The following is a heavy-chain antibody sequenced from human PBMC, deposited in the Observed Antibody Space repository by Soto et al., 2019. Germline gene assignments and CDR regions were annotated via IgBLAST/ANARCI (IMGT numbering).Heavy chain of an antibody. CDR2: ISHDGSNT. Sequence: GGSLRLCCAASGFTFRTYAMHWVRQAPGKGLEWVAVISHDGSNTDYGDSVKGRFTISRDNSKSTLSLQMNSLRPEDTGVYYCAKDAGSTEYFFASWGQGTLVTVSS. CDR1: GFTFRTYA. CDR3: AKDAGSTEYFFAS. V-gene: IGHV3-30*18. J-gene: IGHJ4*02.